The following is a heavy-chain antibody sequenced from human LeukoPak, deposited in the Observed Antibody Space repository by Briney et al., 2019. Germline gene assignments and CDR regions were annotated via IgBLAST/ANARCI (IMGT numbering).Heavy chain of an antibody. V-gene: IGHV3-73*01. D-gene: IGHD3-10*01. CDR1: GFTFSGSA. J-gene: IGHJ5*02. CDR3: TSSRSSGFDP. Sequence: GGSLRLSCAASGFTFSGSAMHWVRQASGKRLEWVGRIRSKANSYATAYAASVKGRFTISRDDSKNTAYLQMNSVKTEETAVYYCTSSRSSGFDPWGQGTLVTVSS. CDR2: IRSKANSYAT.